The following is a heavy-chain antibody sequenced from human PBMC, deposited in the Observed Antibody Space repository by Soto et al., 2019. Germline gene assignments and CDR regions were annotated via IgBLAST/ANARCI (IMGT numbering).Heavy chain of an antibody. V-gene: IGHV1-69*13. CDR3: ARDRSQSNYRDYYYGMDV. CDR2: IIPIFGKA. J-gene: IGHJ6*02. CDR1: GYTFTSYG. D-gene: IGHD4-4*01. Sequence: SVKVSCKASGYTFTSYGISWVRQAPGQGLEWMGGIIPIFGKANYAQKFQGRVTITADESTSTAYMELSSLRSEDTAVYYCARDRSQSNYRDYYYGMDVWGQGTTVTVSS.